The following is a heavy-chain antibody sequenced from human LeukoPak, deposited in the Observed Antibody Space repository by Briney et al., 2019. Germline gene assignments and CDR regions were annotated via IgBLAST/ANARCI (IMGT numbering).Heavy chain of an antibody. CDR3: ANRVYDSSGYYPEYFQH. V-gene: IGHV3-23*01. J-gene: IGHJ1*01. D-gene: IGHD3-22*01. CDR2: ISGSGGST. CDR1: GFTFSSYA. Sequence: GGSLGLSCAASGFTFSSYARSWVRQAPGKGLEWVSAISGSGGSTYYADSVKGRFTISRDNSKNTLYLQMNSLRAEDTAVYYCANRVYDSSGYYPEYFQHWGQGTLVTVSS.